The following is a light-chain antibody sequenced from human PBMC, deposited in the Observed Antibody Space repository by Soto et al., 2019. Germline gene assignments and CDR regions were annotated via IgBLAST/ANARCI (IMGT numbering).Light chain of an antibody. J-gene: IGKJ1*01. CDR2: AAS. CDR3: QQSYYAPPT. V-gene: IGKV1-39*01. Sequence: DIQMTQSPSSLSASVGDRVTITCRASQSISTFLNWYQQKPGKAPKLLIYAASSLQSGVPSRFSGSASRTGFTLTISSLQPEDFATYYCQQSYYAPPTFGQGTKVEIK. CDR1: QSISTF.